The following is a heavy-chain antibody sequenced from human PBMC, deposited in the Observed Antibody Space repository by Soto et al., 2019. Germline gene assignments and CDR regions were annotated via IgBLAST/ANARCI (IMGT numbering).Heavy chain of an antibody. CDR3: ARGYSSSSAAFDY. CDR1: GFTFSSYA. Sequence: GGSLRLSCAASGFTFSSYAMSWVRQAPGKGLEWVSTISGSGGSTYYVDSVKGRLTISRDNSKNTLYLQMNSLRADDTAVYYCARGYSSSSAAFDYWGQRTLVTVSS. V-gene: IGHV3-23*01. J-gene: IGHJ4*02. CDR2: ISGSGGST. D-gene: IGHD6-13*01.